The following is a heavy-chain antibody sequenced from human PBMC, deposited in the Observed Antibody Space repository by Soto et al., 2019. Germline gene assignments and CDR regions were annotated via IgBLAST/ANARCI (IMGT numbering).Heavy chain of an antibody. CDR2: IWYDGSNK. J-gene: IGHJ4*02. V-gene: IGHV3-33*01. Sequence: QVQLVESGGGVVQPGRSLRLSCEASGFTFSSYGMHWVRQAPGKGLEWVAVIWYDGSNKYYADSVKGRFTISRDNSKNTLYLQMNSLRGEDTAVYYCARDGYCSGGSCYSVPVFDYWGQGTLVTVSS. D-gene: IGHD2-15*01. CDR3: ARDGYCSGGSCYSVPVFDY. CDR1: GFTFSSYG.